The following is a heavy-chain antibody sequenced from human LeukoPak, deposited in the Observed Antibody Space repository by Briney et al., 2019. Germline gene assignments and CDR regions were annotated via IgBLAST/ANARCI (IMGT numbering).Heavy chain of an antibody. CDR1: GFTFSTYG. CDR2: ISYDGSDK. D-gene: IGHD1-26*01. V-gene: IGHV3-30*03. CDR3: ARDPYSGSYGNYYYYFMDV. Sequence: PGGSLRLSCAASGFTFSTYGIHWVRQAPGKGLEWVAVISYDGSDKYYADSVKGRFTISRDNAKNSLYLQMNSLRAEDTAVYYCARDPYSGSYGNYYYYFMDVWGKGTTVTISS. J-gene: IGHJ6*03.